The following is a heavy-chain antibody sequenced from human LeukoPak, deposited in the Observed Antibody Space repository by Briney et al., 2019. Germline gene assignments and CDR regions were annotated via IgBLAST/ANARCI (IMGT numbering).Heavy chain of an antibody. V-gene: IGHV1-8*03. CDR2: MNPNSGNT. J-gene: IGHJ3*02. Sequence: ASVKVSCKASGYTFTSYDINWVRQATGQGLEWMGWMNPNSGNTGYAQKFQGRVTITRNTSISTAYMELSSLRSEDTAVYYCARGLPQDYYDNSGYYSGGGFDIWGQGTMVTVSS. CDR1: GYTFTSYD. D-gene: IGHD3-22*01. CDR3: ARGLPQDYYDNSGYYSGGGFDI.